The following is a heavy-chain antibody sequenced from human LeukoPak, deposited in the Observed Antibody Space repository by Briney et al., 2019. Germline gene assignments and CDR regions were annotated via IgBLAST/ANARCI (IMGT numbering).Heavy chain of an antibody. Sequence: GGSLRLSCAASGFTFSNYWMSWVRQAPGKGLEWVANIKQDGRDKYYVDSVKGRFTISRDNSKNTLYLQMNSLRAEDTAVYYCARDCSSTSCYGAFDIWGQGTMVTVSS. CDR1: GFTFSNYW. J-gene: IGHJ3*02. D-gene: IGHD2-2*01. CDR2: IKQDGRDK. V-gene: IGHV3-7*01. CDR3: ARDCSSTSCYGAFDI.